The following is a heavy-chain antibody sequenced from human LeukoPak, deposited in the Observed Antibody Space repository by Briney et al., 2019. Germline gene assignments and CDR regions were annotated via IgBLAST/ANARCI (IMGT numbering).Heavy chain of an antibody. CDR2: IYYSGST. V-gene: IGHV4-31*03. CDR3: ARSVYGDYRFDY. Sequence: TLSLTCTVSGGSISSGGYYWSWIRQHPGKGLEWIGYIYYSGSTYYNPSLKSRVTISVDTSKNQFSLKLSSVTAADTAVYYCARSVYGDYRFDYWGQGTLVTVSS. CDR1: GGSISSGGYY. J-gene: IGHJ4*02. D-gene: IGHD4-17*01.